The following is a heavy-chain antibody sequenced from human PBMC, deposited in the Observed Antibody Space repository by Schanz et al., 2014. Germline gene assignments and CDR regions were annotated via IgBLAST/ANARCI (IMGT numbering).Heavy chain of an antibody. Sequence: EVQLVESGGGLVQPGGSLRLSCAASGFTFSSYAMSWVRQAPGKGLEWVSGISGSGGSTYYADSVKGRFTISRDNSENTMYLQMNSLSADDTAVFYCAKEMGYCSGGTCYDCYYYGLDVWGQGTTVTVSS. CDR2: ISGSGGST. CDR1: GFTFSSYA. D-gene: IGHD2-15*01. V-gene: IGHV3-23*04. CDR3: AKEMGYCSGGTCYDCYYYGLDV. J-gene: IGHJ6*02.